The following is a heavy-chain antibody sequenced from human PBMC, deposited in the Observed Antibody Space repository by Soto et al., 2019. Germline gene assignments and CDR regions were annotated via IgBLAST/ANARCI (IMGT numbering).Heavy chain of an antibody. CDR1: GCTFSSYA. J-gene: IGHJ4*02. D-gene: IGHD2-2*01. V-gene: IGHV1-69*13. CDR3: ARDHCSSTSCHEAIDY. CDR2: IIPIFGTA. Sequence: GASVKVSCKASGCTFSSYAISWVRQAPGQGLEWMGGIIPIFGTANYAQKFQGRVTITADESTSTAYMELSSLRSEDTAVYYCARDHCSSTSCHEAIDYWGQGTLVTVSS.